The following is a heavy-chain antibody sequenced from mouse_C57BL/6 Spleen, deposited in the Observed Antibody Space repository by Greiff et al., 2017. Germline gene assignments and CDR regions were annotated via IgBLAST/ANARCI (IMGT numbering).Heavy chain of an antibody. CDR1: GYTFTGYW. V-gene: IGHV1-9*01. CDR3: ARVEGYYGSRGRYAMDY. CDR2: ILPGSGST. D-gene: IGHD1-1*01. J-gene: IGHJ4*01. Sequence: QVQLQQSGAELMKPGASVKLSCKATGYTFTGYWIEWVKQRPGHGLEWIGEILPGSGSTNYNEKFKGKATFTADTSSNTAYMQLSSPTTEDSAIYYCARVEGYYGSRGRYAMDYWGQGTSVTVSS.